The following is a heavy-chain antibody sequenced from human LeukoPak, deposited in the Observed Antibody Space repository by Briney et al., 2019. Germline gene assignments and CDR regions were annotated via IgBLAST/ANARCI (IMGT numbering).Heavy chain of an antibody. CDR2: IFYTGKT. CDR1: GGSISSSSYY. V-gene: IGHV4-39*07. J-gene: IGHJ4*02. CDR3: ARVFDS. Sequence: SETLSLTCTVSGGSISSSSYYWGWIRQPPGKGPEWIGDIFYTGKTNYNPSLKRRVTISLDTSRNQFSLKLTSVTAADTAVYYCARVFDSWGQGTLVTVSS.